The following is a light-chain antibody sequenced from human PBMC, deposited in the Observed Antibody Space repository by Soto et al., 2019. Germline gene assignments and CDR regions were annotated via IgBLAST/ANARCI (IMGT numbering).Light chain of an antibody. V-gene: IGKV3-11*01. CDR2: DAS. Sequence: EIVLTQSPATLSLSPGERATLSCRTSQSVSKYFAWYQQKPGRAPRLLIYDASSRATGIPARFIGSGSGTDFPLTISSLEPEDFAIYYCQQRSNWPITFGQGTRLEI. J-gene: IGKJ5*01. CDR1: QSVSKY. CDR3: QQRSNWPIT.